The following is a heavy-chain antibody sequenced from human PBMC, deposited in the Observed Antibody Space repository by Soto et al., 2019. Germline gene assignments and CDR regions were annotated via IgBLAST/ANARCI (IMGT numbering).Heavy chain of an antibody. D-gene: IGHD3-22*01. Sequence: SGPTLVNPTHTLTLTCTFSGFSLSTSGVGVGWIRQPPGKALEWLALIYWNDDKRYSPSLKSRLTITKDTSKNQVVLTMTNMDPVDTATYYCAHSPRYYYDSSGYYRYFDYWGQGTLVTVPQ. CDR2: IYWNDDK. CDR1: GFSLSTSGVG. CDR3: AHSPRYYYDSSGYYRYFDY. J-gene: IGHJ4*02. V-gene: IGHV2-5*01.